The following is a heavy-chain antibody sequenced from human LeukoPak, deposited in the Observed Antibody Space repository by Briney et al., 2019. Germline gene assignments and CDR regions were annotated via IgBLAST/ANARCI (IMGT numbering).Heavy chain of an antibody. CDR3: ARAPEFSSGWLLDY. CDR2: IHTSGST. V-gene: IGHV4-4*07. Sequence: SETLSLTCTVSGDSMSTYYWSWIRQSPGKGLEWIGRIHTSGSTNYNPSLKSRVTMSLDTSKTQFSLKVTSVTAADTGVYYCARAPEFSSGWLLDYWGQGSLVTVSS. D-gene: IGHD6-19*01. J-gene: IGHJ4*02. CDR1: GDSMSTYY.